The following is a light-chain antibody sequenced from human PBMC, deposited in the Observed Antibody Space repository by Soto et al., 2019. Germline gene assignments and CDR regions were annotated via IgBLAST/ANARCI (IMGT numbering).Light chain of an antibody. V-gene: IGKV1-5*01. CDR2: DAS. CDR1: QSIGRF. Sequence: DIQMTQSPSSLSASVVDRVTITCRASQSIGRFLAWYQHQPGKAPKLLIYDASTLESGVPSRFSGTGSGTEFTFSITSLQPEDFGTYYCQQCYLGWTFGQGTNV. J-gene: IGKJ1*01. CDR3: QQCYLGWT.